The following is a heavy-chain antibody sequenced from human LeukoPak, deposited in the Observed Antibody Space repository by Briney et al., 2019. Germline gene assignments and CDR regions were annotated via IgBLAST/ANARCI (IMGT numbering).Heavy chain of an antibody. V-gene: IGHV3-30*02. Sequence: GGSLRLSCAAPGFTFSSYGMHWVRQAPGKGLEWVAFIRYDGSNKYYADSVKGRFTISRDNSKNTLYLQINSLRAEDTAVYYCAKDRVRGSGSHEDYWGQGTLVTVSS. CDR3: AKDRVRGSGSHEDY. CDR1: GFTFSSYG. J-gene: IGHJ4*02. CDR2: IRYDGSNK. D-gene: IGHD1-26*01.